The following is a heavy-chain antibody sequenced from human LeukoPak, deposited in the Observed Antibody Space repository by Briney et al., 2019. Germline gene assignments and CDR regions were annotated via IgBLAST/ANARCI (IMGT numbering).Heavy chain of an antibody. D-gene: IGHD3-22*01. CDR1: GGSISSSDYY. J-gene: IGHJ6*03. Sequence: SETLSLTCTISGGSISSSDYYWGWIRQPPGKGLEWIGSMYYSGSTNYNPSLKSRVTISVDTSKNQFSLKLSSVTAADTAVYYCARGRNYYDSSGYYYGHYYYYMDVWGKGTTVTVSS. CDR3: ARGRNYYDSSGYYYGHYYYYMDV. V-gene: IGHV4-39*01. CDR2: MYYSGST.